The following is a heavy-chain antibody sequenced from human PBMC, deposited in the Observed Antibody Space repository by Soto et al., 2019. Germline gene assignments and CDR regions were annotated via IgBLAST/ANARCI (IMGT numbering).Heavy chain of an antibody. CDR1: GLSFGDYS. CDR3: ARRNFGVLTDY. CDR2: ISSSSIYK. D-gene: IGHD3-3*01. Sequence: GGSLRLSCAASGLSFGDYSMNWVRQAPGKGLEWVSSISSSSIYKHYTDSVKGRFTVSRDNTKNSLYLQMNSLRAEDTAMYYCARRNFGVLTDYWGPGTLVTVSS. J-gene: IGHJ4*01. V-gene: IGHV3-21*04.